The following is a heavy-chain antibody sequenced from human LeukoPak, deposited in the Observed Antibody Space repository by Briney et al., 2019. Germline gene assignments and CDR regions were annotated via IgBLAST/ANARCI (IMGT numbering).Heavy chain of an antibody. D-gene: IGHD2-15*01. Sequence: GGSLRLSCAASGFTFSSYGMHWVRQAPGKGLEWVAFIRYEGSNKSYADSVKGRFTISRDNSKNTLYLQMNSLRAADTALYYCAKSSRSGYCSGGSCYPNYYYYYMDVWGKGTTVTISS. CDR2: IRYEGSNK. CDR1: GFTFSSYG. V-gene: IGHV3-30*02. J-gene: IGHJ6*03. CDR3: AKSSRSGYCSGGSCYPNYYYYYMDV.